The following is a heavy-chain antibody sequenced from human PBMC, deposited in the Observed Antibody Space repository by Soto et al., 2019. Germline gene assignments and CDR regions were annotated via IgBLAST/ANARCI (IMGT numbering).Heavy chain of an antibody. J-gene: IGHJ6*02. D-gene: IGHD1-26*01. CDR2: ISRSGSTI. Sequence: PGCSLRLSCPAAGFTFSSSEMNWVRQAPGKGLEWVSYISRSGSTIYYADSVKGRFIISGDNAKNSLYLQMNSLRANHTAVYYCARRGGAHYYYYYYGMDVWGQGTTVTASS. V-gene: IGHV3-48*03. CDR3: ARRGGAHYYYYYYGMDV. CDR1: GFTFSSSE.